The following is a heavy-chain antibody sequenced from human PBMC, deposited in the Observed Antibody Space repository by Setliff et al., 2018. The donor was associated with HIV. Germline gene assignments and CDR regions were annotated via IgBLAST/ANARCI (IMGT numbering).Heavy chain of an antibody. V-gene: IGHV4-34*01. Sequence: PSETLSLTCAVYGGSFSGYYWSWIRQPPGKGLEWTGEINHSGSTSYNPSLKIRVSISVDTSKNQFSLRLSSVTAADSAVYYCARLYYAISTAYVDGFDSWGQGTLVTVSS. CDR2: INHSGST. CDR1: GGSFSGYY. J-gene: IGHJ4*02. CDR3: ARLYYAISTAYVDGFDS. D-gene: IGHD3-9*01.